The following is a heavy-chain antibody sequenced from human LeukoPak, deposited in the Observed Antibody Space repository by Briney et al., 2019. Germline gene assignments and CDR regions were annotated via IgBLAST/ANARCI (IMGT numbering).Heavy chain of an antibody. V-gene: IGHV3-73*01. J-gene: IGHJ4*02. Sequence: GESLKISCKGSGYSFTSYWIGWVRQASGKGLEWVGRIRSKANSYATAYAASVKGRFTISRDDSKNTAYLQMNSLKTEDTAVYYCTRLTHYYDSSGYPETIDYWGQGTLVTVSS. CDR2: IRSKANSYAT. CDR3: TRLTHYYDSSGYPETIDY. CDR1: GYSFTSYW. D-gene: IGHD3-22*01.